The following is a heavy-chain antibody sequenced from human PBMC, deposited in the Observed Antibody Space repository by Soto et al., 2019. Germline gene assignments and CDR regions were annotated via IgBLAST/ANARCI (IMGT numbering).Heavy chain of an antibody. CDR1: GFTFSSYA. CDR3: AKEGIAAAGAPLFDYYYGMDV. J-gene: IGHJ6*01. Sequence: HPGGSLRLSCAASGFTFSSYAMSWVRQAPGKGLEWVSAISGSGGSTYYADSVKGRFTISRDNSKNTLYLQMNSLRAEDTAVYYCAKEGIAAAGAPLFDYYYGMDVWGQGTTVTVSS. CDR2: ISGSGGST. D-gene: IGHD6-13*01. V-gene: IGHV3-23*01.